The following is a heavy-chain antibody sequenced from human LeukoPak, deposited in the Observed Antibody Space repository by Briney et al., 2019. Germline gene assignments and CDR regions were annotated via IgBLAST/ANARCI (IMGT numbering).Heavy chain of an antibody. CDR1: GFSFGSEA. V-gene: IGHV3-23*01. D-gene: IGHD3-10*01. Sequence: PGGSLRLSCVVSGFSFGSEAMSWVRQAPGRGLEWVSSISPGGGTTYYADSVKGRFTISRDNSENTLYVEMNSLRAEDTAIYYYAKSRSGSANWALRIFDNWGQGTLVSVSS. CDR3: AKSRSGSANWALRIFDN. CDR2: ISPGGGTT. J-gene: IGHJ4*02.